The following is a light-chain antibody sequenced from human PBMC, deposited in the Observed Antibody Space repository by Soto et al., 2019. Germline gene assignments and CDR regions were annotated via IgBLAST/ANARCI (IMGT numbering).Light chain of an antibody. V-gene: IGKV3-20*01. CDR3: QQYGSSPLT. CDR1: QSVSSSY. Sequence: IVLRQSPGTMSLSPGERATLSCRASQSVSSSYVAWYQQKPGLAPRLLIYGASSRATGIPDRFSGSGSGTDFTLTISRLESEDFAVYYCQQYGSSPLTFGGGTKVEIK. J-gene: IGKJ4*01. CDR2: GAS.